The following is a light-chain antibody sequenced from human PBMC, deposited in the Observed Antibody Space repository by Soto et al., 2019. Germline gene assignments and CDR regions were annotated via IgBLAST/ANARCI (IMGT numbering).Light chain of an antibody. Sequence: QAVVTQEPSLSVSPVGTVTLTCGSSTGTVTSGHYPNWLQQKPGQAPRALIYSTDTRHSWTPARFSGSLLGGKAALTLSGVQPEDEADYYCLLYYGGAVVFGGGTKLTVL. V-gene: IGLV7-43*01. CDR2: STD. CDR3: LLYYGGAVV. CDR1: TGTVTSGHY. J-gene: IGLJ2*01.